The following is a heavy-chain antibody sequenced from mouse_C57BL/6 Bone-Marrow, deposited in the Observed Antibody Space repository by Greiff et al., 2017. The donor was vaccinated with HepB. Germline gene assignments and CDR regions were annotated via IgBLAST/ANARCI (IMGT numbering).Heavy chain of an antibody. V-gene: IGHV1-61*01. J-gene: IGHJ2*01. CDR3: ARRDYCGSSLDY. CDR1: GYTFTSYW. CDR2: IYPSDSET. D-gene: IGHD1-1*01. Sequence: VQLQQSGAELVRPGSSVKLSCKASGYTFTSYWMDWVKQRPGQGLEWIGNIYPSDSETHYNQKFKDKATLTVDKSSSTAYMQLSSLTSEDSAVYYCARRDYCGSSLDYWGQGTTLTVSS.